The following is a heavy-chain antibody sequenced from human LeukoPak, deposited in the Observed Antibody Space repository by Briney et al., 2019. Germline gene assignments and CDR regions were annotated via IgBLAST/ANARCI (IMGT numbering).Heavy chain of an antibody. J-gene: IGHJ4*03. CDR1: GFTFSSCT. CDR3: TKDVQVGPTRGFFDF. CDR2: ISATGFTT. D-gene: IGHD1-26*01. V-gene: IGHV3-23*01. Sequence: GGSLRLSCAASGFTFSSCTTSWVRQAPGKGLEWISVISATGFTTHHTDSVKGRFTISRDNSKSILYLQMDGLRAEDTAIYFCTKDVQVGPTRGFFDFWGQGTLVTVSS.